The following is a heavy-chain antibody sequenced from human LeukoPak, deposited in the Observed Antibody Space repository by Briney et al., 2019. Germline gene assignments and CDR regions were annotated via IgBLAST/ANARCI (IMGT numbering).Heavy chain of an antibody. V-gene: IGHV3-74*01. CDR1: GFTFSSYW. Sequence: GGSLRLSCAASGFTFSSYWMHWVRQAPGKGLVWVSRINSDGSSTSYADSVKGRFTISRDNAKNTLYLQMNSLRAEDTAVYYCARSIAAAGTFWYFDLWGRGTLVTVSS. CDR2: INSDGSST. D-gene: IGHD6-13*01. CDR3: ARSIAAAGTFWYFDL. J-gene: IGHJ2*01.